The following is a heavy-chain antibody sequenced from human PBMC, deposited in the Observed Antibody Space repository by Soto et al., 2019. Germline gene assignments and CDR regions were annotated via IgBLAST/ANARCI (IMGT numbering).Heavy chain of an antibody. CDR2: ISSSGSST. V-gene: IGHV3-23*01. Sequence: GGSLRLSCAASGFTFSSYAMSWVRQAPGKGLEWVSAISSSGSSTYYADSLKGRFTISRDNSKNTLYLQMNSLRAEDTAVYYCAKESYSSAWFHPPGYWGKGTLVTVSS. D-gene: IGHD6-19*01. CDR1: GFTFSSYA. CDR3: AKESYSSAWFHPPGY. J-gene: IGHJ4*02.